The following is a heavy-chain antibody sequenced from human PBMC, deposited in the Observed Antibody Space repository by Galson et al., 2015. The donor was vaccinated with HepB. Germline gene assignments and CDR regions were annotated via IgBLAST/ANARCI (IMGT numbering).Heavy chain of an antibody. CDR3: AKDQGITIFGVVVLALDY. Sequence: SLRLSCAASGFTFSSYGMHWVRQAPGKGLEWVAVISYDGSNKYYADSVKGRFTISRDNSKNTLYLQMNSLRAEDTAVYYCAKDQGITIFGVVVLALDYWGQGTLVTVSS. V-gene: IGHV3-30*18. J-gene: IGHJ4*02. CDR2: ISYDGSNK. D-gene: IGHD3-3*01. CDR1: GFTFSSYG.